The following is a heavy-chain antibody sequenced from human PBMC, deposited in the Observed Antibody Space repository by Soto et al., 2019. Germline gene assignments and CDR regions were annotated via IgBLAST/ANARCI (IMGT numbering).Heavy chain of an antibody. Sequence: PGGSLRLSCAASGFTFSSYGMHWVRQAPGKGLEWVAVIWYDGSNKYYADSVKGRFTISRDNSKNTLYLQMNSLRAEDTAVYYCARVSYGYSYYYYGMDVWGQGTTVTVSS. CDR1: GFTFSSYG. J-gene: IGHJ6*02. CDR2: IWYDGSNK. D-gene: IGHD5-18*01. V-gene: IGHV3-33*01. CDR3: ARVSYGYSYYYYGMDV.